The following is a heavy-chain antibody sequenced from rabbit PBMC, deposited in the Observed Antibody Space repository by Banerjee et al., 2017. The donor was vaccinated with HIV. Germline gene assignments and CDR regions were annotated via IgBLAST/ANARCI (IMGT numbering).Heavy chain of an antibody. D-gene: IGHD6-1*01. CDR3: ARHAGYVGYGYSTLDL. V-gene: IGHV1S45*01. CDR2: INAVTGKA. CDR1: GFSFSNKAV. J-gene: IGHJ6*01. Sequence: QEQLVESGGGLVKPEGSLKLSCTASGFSFSNKAVMCWVRQAPGKGLEWIACINAVTGKAVYASWAKGRFTFSKTSSTTVTLQMTSLTAADTATYFCARHAGYVGYGYSTLDLWGPGTLVTVS.